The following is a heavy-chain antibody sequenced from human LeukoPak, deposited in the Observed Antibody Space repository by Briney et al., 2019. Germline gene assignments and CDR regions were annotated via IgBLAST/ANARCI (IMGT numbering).Heavy chain of an antibody. J-gene: IGHJ4*02. V-gene: IGHV4-38-2*01. Sequence: SETLSLTCVVSGYSISSGYHWGWIRQPPGEGLEWIGSVYRSGSTYYNPSLKSRVTISVDTSKNQFSLKLSSVTAADTAVYYCARHSSGGMIVVGPFDYWGQGTLVTVSS. CDR3: ARHSSGGMIVVGPFDY. CDR2: VYRSGST. CDR1: GYSISSGYH. D-gene: IGHD3-22*01.